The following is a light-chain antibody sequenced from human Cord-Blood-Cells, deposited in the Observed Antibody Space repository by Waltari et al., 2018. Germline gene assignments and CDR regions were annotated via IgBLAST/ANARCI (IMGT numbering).Light chain of an antibody. CDR1: QSVSSN. CDR3: QQYNNWPWT. J-gene: IGKJ1*01. CDR2: GAS. Sequence: EIVMTQSPATLSVSPGERATLSCRASQSVSSNLAWYQQKPGQAPRLLIYGASTRATGIPARFSGSGSVTEFTLTISSLQSEDFAVYYWQQYNNWPWTFGQGTKVEIK. V-gene: IGKV3-15*01.